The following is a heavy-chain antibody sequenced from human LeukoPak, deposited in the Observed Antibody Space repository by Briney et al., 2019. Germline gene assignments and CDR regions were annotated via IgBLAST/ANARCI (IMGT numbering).Heavy chain of an antibody. CDR3: ARGDSGWYLGLGFDY. Sequence: SETLSLTCTVSGGSISSGGYYWSWIRQPPGKGLEWIGSIYSSGSTYYNPSLKSRVTISVDTSKNQVSLKLRSVTAADTAVYYCARGDSGWYLGLGFDYWGQGTLVTVSS. CDR2: IYSSGST. CDR1: GGSISSGGYY. V-gene: IGHV4-39*07. D-gene: IGHD6-19*01. J-gene: IGHJ4*02.